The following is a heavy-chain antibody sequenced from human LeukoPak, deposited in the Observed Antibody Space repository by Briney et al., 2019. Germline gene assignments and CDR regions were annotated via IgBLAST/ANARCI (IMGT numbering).Heavy chain of an antibody. D-gene: IGHD2-21*01. CDR2: MYHTGST. CDR3: ASGLVRIPY. CDR1: GYSISSGYF. V-gene: IGHV4-38-2*01. J-gene: IGHJ4*02. Sequence: PSETLSLTCAVSGYSISSGYFWGWIRQPPGKGLEGIGSMYHTGSTYYNPSLKSRVTILRDTSKNHFSLKLTSVPAADTDVYYCASGLVRIPYSSEGNLVTVSS.